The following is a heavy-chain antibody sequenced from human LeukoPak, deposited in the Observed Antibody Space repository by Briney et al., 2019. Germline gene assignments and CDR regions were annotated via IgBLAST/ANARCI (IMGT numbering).Heavy chain of an antibody. CDR3: AMKHDYGDYLRPYYYYYYGMDV. D-gene: IGHD4-17*01. V-gene: IGHV3-23*01. J-gene: IGHJ6*02. CDR2: ISGSGGST. CDR1: GFTFSSYA. Sequence: GGSLRLSCAASGFTFSSYAMSWVRQAPGKGLEWVSAISGSGGSTYYADSVKGRYTISRDNSKNTLYLQMNSLRAEDTAVYYCAMKHDYGDYLRPYYYYYYGMDVWGQGTTVTVSS.